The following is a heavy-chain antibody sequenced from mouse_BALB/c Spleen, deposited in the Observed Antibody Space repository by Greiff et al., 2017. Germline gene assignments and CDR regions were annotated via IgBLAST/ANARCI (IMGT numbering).Heavy chain of an antibody. D-gene: IGHD1-2*01. CDR3: AREDYGYGWFAY. CDR1: GYSITSGYY. J-gene: IGHJ3*01. V-gene: IGHV3-6*02. Sequence: DVQLQESGPGLVKPSQSLSLTCSVTGYSITSGYYWNWIRQFPGNKLEWMGYISYDGSNNYNPSLKNRISITRDTSKNQFFLKLNSVTTEDTATYYCAREDYGYGWFAYWGQGTLVTVSA. CDR2: ISYDGSN.